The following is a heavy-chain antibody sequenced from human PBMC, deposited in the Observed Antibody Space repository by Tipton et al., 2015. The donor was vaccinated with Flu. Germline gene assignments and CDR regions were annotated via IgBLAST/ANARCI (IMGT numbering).Heavy chain of an antibody. V-gene: IGHV4-31*03. J-gene: IGHJ4*02. CDR1: GDSVNSGFYY. CDR2: IHYTGST. CDR3: ARDIAVFPAAMLY. D-gene: IGHD2-2*01. Sequence: TLSLTCSVSGDSVNSGFYYWSWIRQHPGKGLEWSGYIHYTGSTSYNPSLKSRVTLSVDRSKTHFSLRLSSVTAADTAVYFCARDIAVFPAAMLYWGQGILVTVSS.